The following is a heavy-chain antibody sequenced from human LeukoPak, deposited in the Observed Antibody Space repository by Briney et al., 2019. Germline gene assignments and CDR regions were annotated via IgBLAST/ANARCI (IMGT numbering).Heavy chain of an antibody. J-gene: IGHJ4*02. V-gene: IGHV1-46*01. Sequence: ASVKVSCKASGYTFTSYYMHWVRQAPGQGLEWMGIINPSGGSTSYAQKFQGRVTMTRDTSTSTVYMELSSLRSEDTAVYYCATQYSGYDYSSPEFFDYWGQGTLVTVSS. CDR1: GYTFTSYY. CDR3: ATQYSGYDYSSPEFFDY. D-gene: IGHD5-12*01. CDR2: INPSGGST.